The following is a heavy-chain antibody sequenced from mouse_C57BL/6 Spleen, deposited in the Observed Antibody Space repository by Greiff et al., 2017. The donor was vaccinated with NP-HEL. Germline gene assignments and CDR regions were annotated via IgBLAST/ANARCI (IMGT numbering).Heavy chain of an antibody. CDR1: GYTFTSYD. CDR2: IYPRDGST. Sequence: VQLQESGPELVKPGASVKLSCKASGYTFTSYDINWVKQRPGQGLEWIGWIYPRDGSTKYNEKFKGKATLTVDTSSSTAYMELHSLTSEDSAVYFCARTTTVVATGYFDVWGTGTTVTVSS. J-gene: IGHJ1*03. D-gene: IGHD1-1*01. CDR3: ARTTTVVATGYFDV. V-gene: IGHV1-85*01.